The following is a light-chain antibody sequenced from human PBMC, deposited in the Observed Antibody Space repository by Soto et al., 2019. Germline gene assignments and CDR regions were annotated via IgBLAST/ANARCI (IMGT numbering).Light chain of an antibody. Sequence: QSVLAQPASVSGSPGQSLTISCTGTSGDIGSYNRVSWYQHHPGKAPKLIIYEVTDRPSGVSNRFSGSKSGNTASLTISGLQAEDEAEYYCSSYTNINTRACVFGTGTKVTVL. CDR3: SSYTNINTRACV. J-gene: IGLJ1*01. CDR1: SGDIGSYNR. CDR2: EVT. V-gene: IGLV2-14*01.